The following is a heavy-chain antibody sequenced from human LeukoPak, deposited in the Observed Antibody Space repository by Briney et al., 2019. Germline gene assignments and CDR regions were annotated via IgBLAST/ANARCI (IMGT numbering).Heavy chain of an antibody. CDR3: ARSYYEHLSDY. J-gene: IGHJ4*02. V-gene: IGHV1-18*01. Sequence: GASVKVSCKASGYTFTSYGISWVRQAPGQGLEWMGWISAYNGNTNYAQKLQGRVTMTRDTSISTAYMELSRLRSDDTAVYYCARSYYEHLSDYWGQGTLVTVSS. CDR1: GYTFTSYG. CDR2: ISAYNGNT. D-gene: IGHD3-22*01.